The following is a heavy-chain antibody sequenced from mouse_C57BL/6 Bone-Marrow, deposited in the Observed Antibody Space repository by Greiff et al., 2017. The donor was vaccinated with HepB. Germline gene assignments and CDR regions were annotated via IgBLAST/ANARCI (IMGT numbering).Heavy chain of an antibody. CDR2: INSDGGST. J-gene: IGHJ2*01. CDR3: ARQKGFSYFDY. CDR1: EYAFPSHD. V-gene: IGHV5-2*01. Sequence: EVKVVESGGGLVQPGESLKLSCESNEYAFPSHDMSWVRKTPEKRLELVAAINSDGGSTYYPDTMERRFIISRDNTKKTLYLQMSSLRSEDTALYYCARQKGFSYFDYWGQGTTLTVSA.